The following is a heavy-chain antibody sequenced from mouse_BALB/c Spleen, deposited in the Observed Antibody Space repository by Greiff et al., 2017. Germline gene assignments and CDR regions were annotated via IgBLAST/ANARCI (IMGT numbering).Heavy chain of an antibody. V-gene: IGHV1-14*01. J-gene: IGHJ2*01. CDR2: INPYNDGT. D-gene: IGHD2-4*01. CDR3: ALYDYDGGY. Sequence: EVQLQQSGPELVKPGASVKMSCKASGYTFTSYVMHWVKQKPGQGLEWIGYINPYNDGTKYNEKFKGKATLTSDKSSSTAYLELSSLTSEDAAVYFYALYDYDGGYWGQGTTLTVSS. CDR1: GYTFTSYV.